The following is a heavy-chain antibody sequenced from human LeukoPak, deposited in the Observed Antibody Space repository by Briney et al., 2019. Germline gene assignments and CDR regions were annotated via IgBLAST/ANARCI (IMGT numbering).Heavy chain of an antibody. Sequence: GGSLRLSCAVSGFTFSGHWMFWVRQAPGKGLEWVSSTNSDGSSRGYTDSVKGRFTVSRDNAKNSLYLLMNSLRAEDTAVYYCARGRGLTIFGVISWFDPWGQGTLVTVSS. CDR1: GFTFSGHW. J-gene: IGHJ5*02. V-gene: IGHV3-74*01. CDR2: TNSDGSSR. CDR3: ARGRGLTIFGVISWFDP. D-gene: IGHD3-3*01.